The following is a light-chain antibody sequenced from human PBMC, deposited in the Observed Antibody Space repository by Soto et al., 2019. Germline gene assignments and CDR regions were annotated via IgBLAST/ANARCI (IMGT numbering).Light chain of an antibody. J-gene: IGKJ5*01. Sequence: ELVMTQSPATLSVSPGERATLSCRASQSISSSFLAWYQQKPGQAPRLLIYGASSRATGIPDRFSGTGSETDFTLTISRLEPEDFAVYYCQQYDNSPITFGQGTRLEIK. CDR1: QSISSSF. CDR2: GAS. CDR3: QQYDNSPIT. V-gene: IGKV3-20*01.